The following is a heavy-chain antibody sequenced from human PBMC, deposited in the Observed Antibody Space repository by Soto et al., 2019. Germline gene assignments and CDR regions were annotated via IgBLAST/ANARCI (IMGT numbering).Heavy chain of an antibody. CDR2: IYYSGST. J-gene: IGHJ5*02. Sequence: SETLSLTCTVSGGSISSSGYYWGWIRQPPGKGLEWIGTIYYSGSTYYNPSLKSRVTISVDTSKNQFSLKLSSVTAADTAVYYCARHRAADGKNWLDPWGQGTLVTVSS. CDR1: GGSISSSGYY. V-gene: IGHV4-39*01. CDR3: ARHRAADGKNWLDP. D-gene: IGHD6-13*01.